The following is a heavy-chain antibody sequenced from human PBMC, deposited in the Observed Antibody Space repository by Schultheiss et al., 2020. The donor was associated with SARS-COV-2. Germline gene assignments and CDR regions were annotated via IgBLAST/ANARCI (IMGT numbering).Heavy chain of an antibody. CDR1: GGSISSSNW. CDR3: ARGGYYYDSSGRLDY. J-gene: IGHJ4*02. Sequence: SETLSLTCAVSGGSISSSNWWSWVRQPPGKGLEWIGYIYYSGSTYYNPSLKSRVIISVDTSKNQFSLKLSSVTAADTAVYYCARGGYYYDSSGRLDYWGQGTLVTVSS. V-gene: IGHV4-4*02. D-gene: IGHD3-22*01. CDR2: IYYSGST.